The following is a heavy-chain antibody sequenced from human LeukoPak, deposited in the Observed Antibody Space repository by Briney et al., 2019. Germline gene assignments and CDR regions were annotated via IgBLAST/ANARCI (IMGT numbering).Heavy chain of an antibody. CDR1: GGSFSGYY. D-gene: IGHD5-18*01. J-gene: IGHJ4*02. Sequence: SETLSLTCAVYGGSFSGYYWSWLRQPPGKGLEWIGYIYYSGSTNYNPSLKSRVTISVDTSKNQFSLKLSSVTAADTAVYYCARKSNSYGYYFDYWGQGTLVTVSS. V-gene: IGHV4-59*08. CDR2: IYYSGST. CDR3: ARKSNSYGYYFDY.